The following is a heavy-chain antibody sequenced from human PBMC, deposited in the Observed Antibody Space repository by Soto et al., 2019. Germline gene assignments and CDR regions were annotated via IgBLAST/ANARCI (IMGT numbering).Heavy chain of an antibody. J-gene: IGHJ5*02. D-gene: IGHD3-22*01. Sequence: QVQLVQSGAEVKKPGASVKVSCKASGYTFTSYGISWVRQAPGQGLEWMGWISGYNGNTNYAQKLQGRVTMTTDTSTSTAYMELRSLRSDDTAVYYCARDRGIVVVRTPVRWFDPWGQGTLLTVSS. CDR2: ISGYNGNT. CDR3: ARDRGIVVVRTPVRWFDP. V-gene: IGHV1-18*01. CDR1: GYTFTSYG.